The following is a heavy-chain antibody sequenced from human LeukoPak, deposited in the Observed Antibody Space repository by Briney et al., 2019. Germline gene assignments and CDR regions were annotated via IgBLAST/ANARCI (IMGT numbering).Heavy chain of an antibody. CDR1: GGSISSSSYY. CDR3: AREIVVGATDAFDI. CDR2: IYYSGST. Sequence: PSETLSLTCTVSGGSISSSSYYWSWIRQPPGKGLEWIGYIYYSGSTNYNPSLKSRVTISVDTSKNQFSLKLSSVTAADTAVYYCAREIVVGATDAFDIWGQGTMVTVSS. J-gene: IGHJ3*02. V-gene: IGHV4-61*05. D-gene: IGHD1-26*01.